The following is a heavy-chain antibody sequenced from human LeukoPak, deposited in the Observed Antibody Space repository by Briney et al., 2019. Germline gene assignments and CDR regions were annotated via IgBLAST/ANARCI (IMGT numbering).Heavy chain of an antibody. CDR3: ARRYRYGGYFDY. J-gene: IGHJ4*02. Sequence: SETLSLTCTVSGGSISSYYWSWIRQPPGKGLEWIGYIYYSGSTNYNPSLKSRVTISVDTSKNQFSLKLSSVTAADTAVYYCARRYRYGGYFDYWGQGTLVTVSS. V-gene: IGHV4-59*08. CDR1: GGSISSYY. D-gene: IGHD1-26*01. CDR2: IYYSGST.